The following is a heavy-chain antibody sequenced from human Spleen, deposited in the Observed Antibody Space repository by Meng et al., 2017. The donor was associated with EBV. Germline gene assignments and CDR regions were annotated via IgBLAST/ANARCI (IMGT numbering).Heavy chain of an antibody. D-gene: IGHD2-8*01. Sequence: GQLEGSGGGLVKPGESLRLFCVASGFTLRSYGMHWVRLAPGKGLEWVSSISSNSIDIYYEDSVKGRFTISRDNAKNSLFLQMNSLRAEDTAVYYCARDRTSNRFDYWGQGTLVTVSS. CDR3: ARDRTSNRFDY. J-gene: IGHJ4*02. CDR2: ISSNSIDI. CDR1: GFTLRSYG. V-gene: IGHV3-21*03.